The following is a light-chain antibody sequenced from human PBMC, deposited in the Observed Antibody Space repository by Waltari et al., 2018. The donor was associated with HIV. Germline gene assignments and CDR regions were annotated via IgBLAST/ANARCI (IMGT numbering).Light chain of an antibody. CDR3: SSYTTSQNLV. Sequence: QSALTQPASVSGSPGQSINISCSGTTSDSSLYDLVSWYQQRPDKAPQLIMFGVSTRPLGISYRFSCFKSGNTASLTISGLQAEDEADYYCSSYTTSQNLVFGGGTKLTVL. J-gene: IGLJ3*02. CDR2: GVS. CDR1: TSDSSLYDL. V-gene: IGLV2-14*01.